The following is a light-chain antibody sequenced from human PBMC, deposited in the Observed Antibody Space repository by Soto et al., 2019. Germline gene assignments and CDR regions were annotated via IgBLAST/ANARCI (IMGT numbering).Light chain of an antibody. Sequence: EIVLTQSPATLSVSPGERATLFCRASQTVSGNLAWYQQKPGRAPRLLIYDASTRATGVPARFSGGGSDTDFTLTINSLQSEDFAVYYCQQDNNWPLTFGGGTKVQIK. CDR3: QQDNNWPLT. CDR1: QTVSGN. CDR2: DAS. J-gene: IGKJ4*01. V-gene: IGKV3D-15*01.